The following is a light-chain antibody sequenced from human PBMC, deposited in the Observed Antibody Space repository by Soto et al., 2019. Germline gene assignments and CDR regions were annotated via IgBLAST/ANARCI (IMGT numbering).Light chain of an antibody. V-gene: IGKV1-39*01. Sequence: DIQMTQSPSSLPASVGDRVTLTCRASQSISTYLNWYQQKPGKAPKLLIYAASSLQSGVPSRPSGSGSGTDFTLTISSLQPEDFATYYCQQSYTIPYTFGQGTKLEIK. CDR3: QQSYTIPYT. CDR2: AAS. CDR1: QSISTY. J-gene: IGKJ2*01.